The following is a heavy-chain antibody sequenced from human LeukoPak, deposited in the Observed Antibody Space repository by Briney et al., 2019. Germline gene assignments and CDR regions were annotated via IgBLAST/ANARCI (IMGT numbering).Heavy chain of an antibody. CDR1: GFTFSSYW. D-gene: IGHD3-10*01. CDR2: IKQDGSEK. CDR3: ATSSGTFDY. J-gene: IGHJ4*02. Sequence: GGSLRLSCAASGFTFSSYWMSWVRQAPGKGLEWVANIKQDGSEKYYVDSVKGRFTISRDNSKNTLYLQLNSLRAEDAAVYYCATSSGTFDYWGQGTLVTVSS. V-gene: IGHV3-7*03.